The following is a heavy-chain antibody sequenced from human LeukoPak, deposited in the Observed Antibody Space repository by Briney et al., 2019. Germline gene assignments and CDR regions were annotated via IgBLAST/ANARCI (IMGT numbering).Heavy chain of an antibody. J-gene: IGHJ4*02. D-gene: IGHD2-21*01. CDR3: ARVYCGGDCYSAPLDY. CDR1: GFTFSDYY. CDR2: ISSSGSTI. V-gene: IGHV3-11*04. Sequence: GGSLRLSCAASGFTFSDYYMSWIRQAPGKGLEWVPYISSSGSTIYYADSVKGRFTISRDNAKNSLYLQMNSLRAEDTAVYYCARVYCGGDCYSAPLDYWGQGTLVTVSS.